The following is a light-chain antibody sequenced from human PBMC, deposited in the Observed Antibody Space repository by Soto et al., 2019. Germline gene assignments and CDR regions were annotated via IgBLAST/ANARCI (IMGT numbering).Light chain of an antibody. CDR2: AAS. CDR1: QGIRNF. Sequence: DIQMTQSPASLSASLGDRVTITCRASQGIRNFVAWYQQKPGNAPKLLIYAASTVQSGVPTRFSGSGSGTVFTLTINSLQPEDAATYSWQKYSSVPAFGRGTKVEIK. CDR3: QKYSSVPA. J-gene: IGKJ3*01. V-gene: IGKV1-27*01.